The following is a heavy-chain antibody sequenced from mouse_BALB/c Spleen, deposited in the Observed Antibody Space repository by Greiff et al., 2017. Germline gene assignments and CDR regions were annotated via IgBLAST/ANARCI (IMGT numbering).Heavy chain of an antibody. CDR2: IYPSASYT. CDR1: GYTFTSYW. D-gene: IGHD2-14*01. Sequence: VQLQQPGAELVRPGASVKLSCKASGYTFTSYWINWVKQRPGQGREWIGNIYPSASYTNYNQKFKDKATLTVDKSSSTADMQLSSPTSEDSAVYYCTRGGYYRYGSAWFAGWGQGTRVTVSA. V-gene: IGHV1-69*02. CDR3: TRGGYYRYGSAWFAG. J-gene: IGHJ3*01.